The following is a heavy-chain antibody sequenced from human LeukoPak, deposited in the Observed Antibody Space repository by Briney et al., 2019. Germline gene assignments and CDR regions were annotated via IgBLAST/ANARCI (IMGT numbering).Heavy chain of an antibody. J-gene: IGHJ4*02. CDR3: ARGLSDIRGKPS. CDR1: GGTFTSYD. CDR2: MNPNSGNT. Sequence: ASVKVSCKASGGTFTSYDINWVRQATGQGLEWMGWMNPNSGNTGYAQKFQGRVTMTRNTSISTAYMELSSLRSEDTAVYYCARGLSDIRGKPSWGQGTLVTVSS. V-gene: IGHV1-8*01. D-gene: IGHD3-10*01.